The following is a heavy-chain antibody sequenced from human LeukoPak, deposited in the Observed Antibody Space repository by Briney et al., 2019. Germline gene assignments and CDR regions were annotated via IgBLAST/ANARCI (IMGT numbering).Heavy chain of an antibody. CDR1: GFTFSNYA. Sequence: WRSLRLSCAASGFTFSNYAMHGVCQAPGKGLEWVAIISYDGSNKYYADSVKGRFTISRDNAKNSLYLQMNSLRAEDTAVYYCARGLADYWGQGTLVTVSS. V-gene: IGHV3-30*03. CDR3: ARGLADY. D-gene: IGHD3-3*02. J-gene: IGHJ4*02. CDR2: ISYDGSNK.